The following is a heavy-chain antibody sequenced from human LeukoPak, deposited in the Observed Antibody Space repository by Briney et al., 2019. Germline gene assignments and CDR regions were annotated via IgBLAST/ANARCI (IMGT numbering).Heavy chain of an antibody. CDR1: GGSISSSSYY. J-gene: IGHJ5*02. CDR2: IYYSGST. Sequence: SEALSLTCTVSGGSISSSSYYWGWIRQPPGKGLEWIGSIYYSGSTYYNPSLKSRVTISVDTSKNQFSLKLSSVTAADTAVYYCASTRRDGYNLNNWFDPWGQGTLVTVSS. V-gene: IGHV4-39*01. CDR3: ASTRRDGYNLNNWFDP. D-gene: IGHD5-24*01.